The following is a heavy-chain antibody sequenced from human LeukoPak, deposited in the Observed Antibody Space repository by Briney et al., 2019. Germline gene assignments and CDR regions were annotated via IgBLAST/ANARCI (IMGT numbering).Heavy chain of an antibody. V-gene: IGHV5-51*01. CDR2: IYPGDSDT. CDR1: GSSFTSYW. Sequence: PGESLKISCQGSGSSFTSYWIVWVRQMPGKGLEWMGIIYPGDSDTRYSPSFQGQVTISADKSINTAYLQWISLKASDTAIYFCSILLKGYGTKWYGDYWGQGTLVTVSS. CDR3: SILLKGYGTKWYGDY. J-gene: IGHJ4*02. D-gene: IGHD1-7*01.